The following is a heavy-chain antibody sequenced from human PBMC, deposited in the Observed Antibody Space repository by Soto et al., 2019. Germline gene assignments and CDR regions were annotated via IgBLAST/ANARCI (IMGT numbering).Heavy chain of an antibody. D-gene: IGHD2-2*01. Sequence: EVQLVESGGGLVKPGGSLRLSCAASGFTFSSYSMNWVRQAPGKGLEWVSSISSSSSYIYYADSVKGRFTISRDNAKNSLYLQMNSLRAEDTAVYYCARDQGRIVVVPAAIISHPYYYYGMDVWGQGTTVTVSS. CDR1: GFTFSSYS. CDR2: ISSSSSYI. CDR3: ARDQGRIVVVPAAIISHPYYYYGMDV. J-gene: IGHJ6*02. V-gene: IGHV3-21*01.